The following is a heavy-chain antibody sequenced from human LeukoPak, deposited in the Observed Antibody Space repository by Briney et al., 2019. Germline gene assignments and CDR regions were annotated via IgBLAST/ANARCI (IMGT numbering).Heavy chain of an antibody. J-gene: IGHJ5*02. Sequence: PGGSLRLSCAASGFTFSNAWMSWVRQAPGKGLEWVGRIKSKTDGGTTDYAAPVKGRFTISRDDSKNTLYLQMNSLKTEDTAVYYCTTEPLGILGFDPWGQGTLVTVSS. CDR2: IKSKTDGGTT. CDR3: TTEPLGILGFDP. D-gene: IGHD7-27*01. CDR1: GFTFSNAW. V-gene: IGHV3-15*01.